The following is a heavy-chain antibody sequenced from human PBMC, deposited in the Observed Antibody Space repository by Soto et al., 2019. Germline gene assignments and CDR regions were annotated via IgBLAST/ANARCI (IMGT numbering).Heavy chain of an antibody. D-gene: IGHD3-3*01. CDR3: ARLPRDCNKTSCYYAGH. V-gene: IGHV5-51*01. J-gene: IGHJ4*02. CDR2: MYPGDSDT. CDR1: GYDFNTNW. Sequence: GESLKISCRGSGYDFNTNWFGWVRQLPGKGLEWVGIMYPGDSDTRYNPSLQGRVTLSVDVTVSTAFLQWRSLKTSDTGMYFCARLPRDCNKTSCYYAGHWGQGTQVTVSS.